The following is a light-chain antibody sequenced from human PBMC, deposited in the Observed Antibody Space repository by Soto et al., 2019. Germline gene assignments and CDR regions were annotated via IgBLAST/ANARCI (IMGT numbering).Light chain of an antibody. Sequence: QSALTQPPSASGSPGQSVTISCTGTSSDVGGYNYVSWYQQHPGKAPKLMIYEVSKRPSVVPDRFSCSKSSNTASVTVSGLHAEEAADYYCNSYAGSNDWVFGGGTKLTVL. CDR3: NSYAGSNDWV. J-gene: IGLJ3*02. V-gene: IGLV2-8*01. CDR1: SSDVGGYNY. CDR2: EVS.